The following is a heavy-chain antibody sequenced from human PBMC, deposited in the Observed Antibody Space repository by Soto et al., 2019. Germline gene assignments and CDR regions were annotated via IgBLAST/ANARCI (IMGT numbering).Heavy chain of an antibody. CDR3: ARRGTVTTLIDY. CDR2: IYPGDSDT. D-gene: IGHD4-17*01. Sequence: LMPGKGLEWMGIIYPGDSDTRYSPSFQGQVTISADKSISTAYLQWSSLKASDTAMYYCARRGTVTTLIDYWGQGTLVTVSS. V-gene: IGHV5-51*01. J-gene: IGHJ4*02.